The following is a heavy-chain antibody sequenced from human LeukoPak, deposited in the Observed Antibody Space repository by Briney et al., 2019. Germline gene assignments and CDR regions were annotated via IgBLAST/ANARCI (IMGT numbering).Heavy chain of an antibody. CDR3: ARGGYDSSGYPDYFDY. CDR1: GGSISSSSYY. D-gene: IGHD3-22*01. J-gene: IGHJ4*02. V-gene: IGHV4-39*07. Sequence: SETLSLTCTVSGGSISSSSYYWGWIRQPPGKGLEWIGSNYYSGSTYYNPSLKSRVTISVDTSKNQFSLKLSSVTAADTAVYYCARGGYDSSGYPDYFDYWGQGTLVTVSS. CDR2: NYYSGST.